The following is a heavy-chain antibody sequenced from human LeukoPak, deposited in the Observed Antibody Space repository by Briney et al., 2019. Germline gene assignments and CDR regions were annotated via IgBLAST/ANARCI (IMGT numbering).Heavy chain of an antibody. J-gene: IGHJ6*03. CDR3: AKPPYDSSGYYPLGDYYYMDV. CDR1: GFTFSSYG. CDR2: IRYDGSNK. D-gene: IGHD3-22*01. V-gene: IGHV3-30*02. Sequence: GGSLRLSCAASGFTFSSYGMHWVRQAPGKGLEWVAFIRYDGSNKYYADSVKGRFTISRDNSKNTLYLQMNSLRAEDTAVYYCAKPPYDSSGYYPLGDYYYMDVWGKGTTVTISS.